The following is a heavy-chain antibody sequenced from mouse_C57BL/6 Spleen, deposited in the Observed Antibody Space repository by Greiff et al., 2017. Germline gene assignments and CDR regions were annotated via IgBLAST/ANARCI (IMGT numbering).Heavy chain of an antibody. Sequence: VQLQQSGAELVKPGASVKISCKASGYAFSSYWMNWVKQRPGKGLEWIGQIYPGDGDTNYNGKFKGKATLTADKSASTAYMQRSSLTSEDSAVYFCARHGSSYGFAYWGQGTLVTVSA. CDR2: IYPGDGDT. V-gene: IGHV1-80*01. CDR3: ARHGSSYGFAY. CDR1: GYAFSSYW. J-gene: IGHJ3*01. D-gene: IGHD1-1*01.